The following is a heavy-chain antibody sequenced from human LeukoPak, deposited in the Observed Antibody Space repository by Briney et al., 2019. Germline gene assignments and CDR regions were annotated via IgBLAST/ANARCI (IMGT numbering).Heavy chain of an antibody. D-gene: IGHD6-6*01. Sequence: ASVKVSCKASGYTFTGYYMHWVRQAPGQGLEWMGWINPNSGGTNYAQKFQGRVTMTRDTSISTAYMELSRLRSDDTAVYYCARGDSSSSLYYFDYWGQGTLVTVSS. V-gene: IGHV1-2*02. CDR3: ARGDSSSSLYYFDY. CDR2: INPNSGGT. CDR1: GYTFTGYY. J-gene: IGHJ4*02.